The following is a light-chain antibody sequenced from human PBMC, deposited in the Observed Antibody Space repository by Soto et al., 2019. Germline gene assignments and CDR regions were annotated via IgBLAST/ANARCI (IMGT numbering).Light chain of an antibody. V-gene: IGKV2-40*01. CDR1: QSLLNSDDGNTY. J-gene: IGKJ5*01. CDR2: TLS. Sequence: FLMPPTTLSLPVPPGEPASISCRSSQSLLNSDDGNTYLDWYLQKPGQSPQLLIYTLSSRASGVPDRFSGSGARTDFTLKISRVDAEDVGVYYCMQRIEFPITFGQGRRLEIK. CDR3: MQRIEFPIT.